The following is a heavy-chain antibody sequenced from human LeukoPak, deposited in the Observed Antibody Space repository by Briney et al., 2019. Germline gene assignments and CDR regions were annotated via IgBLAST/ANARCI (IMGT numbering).Heavy chain of an antibody. Sequence: ASVKVSCKPSGYTFTIYGVTWVRQAPGQGLKWMGWIGGYNGATSHAQKFQGRVTMNTDTSTSTAYMELRSLTSDDTAVYYCARDGSCSGGSCAMDGWFDPWGQGTLVTVSS. V-gene: IGHV1-18*04. D-gene: IGHD2-15*01. CDR3: ARDGSCSGGSCAMDGWFDP. J-gene: IGHJ5*02. CDR2: IGGYNGAT. CDR1: GYTFTIYG.